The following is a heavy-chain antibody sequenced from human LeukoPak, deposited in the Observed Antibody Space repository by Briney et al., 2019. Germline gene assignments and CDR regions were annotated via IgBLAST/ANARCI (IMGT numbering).Heavy chain of an antibody. CDR2: ISASGGST. D-gene: IGHD3-16*01. CDR1: GFTFSSYA. V-gene: IGHV3-23*01. CDR3: AKDREYSYVYDAFDI. Sequence: GGSLRLSCAASGFTFSSYAMSWVRQAPGKGLEWVSGISASGGSTYYADSVKGRFTISRDNSKNTLYLQMNTLRAEDTAVYYCAKDREYSYVYDAFDIWGQGTLVTVSS. J-gene: IGHJ3*02.